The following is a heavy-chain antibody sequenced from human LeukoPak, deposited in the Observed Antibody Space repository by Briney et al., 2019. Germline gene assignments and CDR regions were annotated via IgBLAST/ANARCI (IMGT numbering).Heavy chain of an antibody. CDR1: GFTFSSYS. D-gene: IGHD2-2*01. V-gene: IGHV3-21*01. CDR2: ISSSSSYI. CDR3: ARGPRDSYQLPPYYYYYGMDV. Sequence: GGSLRLSCAASGFTFSSYSMNWVRQAPGKGLEWVSSISSSSSYIYYADSVKGRFTISRDNAKNSLYLQMNSLRAEDTAVYYCARGPRDSYQLPPYYYYYGMDVWGKGTTVTASS. J-gene: IGHJ6*04.